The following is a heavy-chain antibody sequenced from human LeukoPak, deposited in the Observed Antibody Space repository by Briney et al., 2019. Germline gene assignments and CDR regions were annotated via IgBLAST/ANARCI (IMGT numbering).Heavy chain of an antibody. CDR2: IYRSGST. V-gene: IGHV4-30-2*01. CDR3: ARGGRITIFGVVIIRSYFDY. J-gene: IGHJ4*02. D-gene: IGHD3-3*01. Sequence: SETLSLTCAVSGGSISSGGYSWSWIRQPPGKGLEWIGYIYRSGSTYYNPSLKSRVTISVDTSKNQFSLKLSSVTAADTAVYYCARGGRITIFGVVIIRSYFDYWGQGTLVTVSS. CDR1: GGSISSGGYS.